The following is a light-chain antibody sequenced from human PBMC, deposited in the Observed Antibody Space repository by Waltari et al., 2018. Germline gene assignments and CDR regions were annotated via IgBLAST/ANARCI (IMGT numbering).Light chain of an antibody. CDR3: SSHVGTYNLV. Sequence: QSALTQPPSASGSPGQSVTISCTATSSDVGGYNYVSRYQQHPGKAPKLVIYEVTKRPSGVPDRFSGSKSGNTASLTVSGLQAEDEADYYCSSHVGTYNLVFGGGTKLTVL. J-gene: IGLJ2*01. CDR1: SSDVGGYNY. V-gene: IGLV2-8*01. CDR2: EVT.